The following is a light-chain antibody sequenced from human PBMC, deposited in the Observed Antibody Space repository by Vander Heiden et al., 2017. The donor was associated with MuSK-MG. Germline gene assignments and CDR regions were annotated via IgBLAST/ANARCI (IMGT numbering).Light chain of an antibody. V-gene: IGLV2-14*03. CDR2: DVS. J-gene: IGLJ1*01. CDR3: HSDTSSNNSYV. CDR1: NSDVGGDNY. Sequence: QSALTQPAAGSGSPGPSITISCPGTNSDVGGDNYVYGYRHHTGKAPNLMIYDVSNRHSAVPDRFSGSKSGNTATLTLTGLQAEDEADYYWHSDTSSNNSYVFGTGTKITVL.